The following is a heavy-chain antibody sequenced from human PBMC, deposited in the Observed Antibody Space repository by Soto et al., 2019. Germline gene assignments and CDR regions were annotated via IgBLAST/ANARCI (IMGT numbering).Heavy chain of an antibody. V-gene: IGHV4-61*01. J-gene: IGHJ4*02. CDR2: IYYSGST. CDR3: ASDSSGYFGGLDY. CDR1: GGSVSSGSYY. D-gene: IGHD3-22*01. Sequence: ASETLSLTCTVSGGSVSSGSYYWSWIRQPPGKGLEWIGYIYYSGSTNYNPSLKSRVTISVDTSKNQFSLKLSSVAAADTAVYYCASDSSGYFGGLDYWGQGTLVTVSS.